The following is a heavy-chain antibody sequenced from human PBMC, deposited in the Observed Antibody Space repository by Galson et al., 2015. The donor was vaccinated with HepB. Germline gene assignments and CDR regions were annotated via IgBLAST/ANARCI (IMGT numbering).Heavy chain of an antibody. Sequence: LRLSCAASGFTFSNYAMSWVRQPPGKGLEWIGEINHSGSTNYNPSLKSRVTISVDTSKNQFSLKLSSVTAADTAVYYCARGGFVRAFDIGGQGTMVTVSS. J-gene: IGHJ3*02. CDR2: INHSGST. CDR1: GFTFSNYA. CDR3: ARGGFVRAFDI. V-gene: IGHV4-34*01.